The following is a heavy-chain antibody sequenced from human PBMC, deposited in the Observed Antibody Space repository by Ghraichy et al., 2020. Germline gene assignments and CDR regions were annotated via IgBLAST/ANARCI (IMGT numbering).Heavy chain of an antibody. CDR3: ARLNENNWNTFDY. V-gene: IGHV4-31*03. CDR2: IYNTGSA. CDR1: GGSIRSGGFY. J-gene: IGHJ4*02. Sequence: SETLSLTCTVSGGSIRSGGFYWSWIRQHPGKGLEWIGHIYNTGSAYYNPSLKTRINISKDMSKNQFSLKLTSVTAADTAVYFCARLNENNWNTFDYWGQGIPVTVSS. D-gene: IGHD1-1*01.